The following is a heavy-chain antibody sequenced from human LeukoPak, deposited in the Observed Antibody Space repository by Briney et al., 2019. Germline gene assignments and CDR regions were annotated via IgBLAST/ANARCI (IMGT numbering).Heavy chain of an antibody. D-gene: IGHD6-13*01. CDR2: IYHSGST. Sequence: SDTLSLTCTVSGDYIRRYYWICIRQPPGKGREGISYIYHSGSTNYNPSLKSRVTISADTSKDQFSLKLASVAAADTAVYYCATGYSSSWYYFDYWGQGTLVTVSS. V-gene: IGHV4-59*07. CDR3: ATGYSSSWYYFDY. CDR1: GDYIRRYY. J-gene: IGHJ4*02.